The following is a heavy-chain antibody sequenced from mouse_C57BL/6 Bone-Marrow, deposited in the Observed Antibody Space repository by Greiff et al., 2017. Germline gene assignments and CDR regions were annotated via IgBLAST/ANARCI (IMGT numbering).Heavy chain of an antibody. Sequence: QVQLQQSGAELARPGASVKLSCKASGYTFTSYGISWVKQRTGQGLEWIGEIYPRSGNTYYNEKFKGKATLTADKSSSTAYMELRSLTSEDSAVYFCARSTNNYYGVGYWGQGTTLTVSS. CDR1: GYTFTSYG. CDR3: ARSTNNYYGVGY. J-gene: IGHJ2*01. V-gene: IGHV1-81*01. D-gene: IGHD1-1*01. CDR2: IYPRSGNT.